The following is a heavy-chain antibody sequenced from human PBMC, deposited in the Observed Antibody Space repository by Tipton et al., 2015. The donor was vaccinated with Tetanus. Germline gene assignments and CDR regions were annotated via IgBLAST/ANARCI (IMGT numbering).Heavy chain of an antibody. J-gene: IGHJ5*02. CDR3: ARGRQRLVPAGFDL. CDR1: GGSMSGSGHY. CDR2: ISYSGRT. V-gene: IGHV4-39*02. D-gene: IGHD6-13*01. Sequence: TLSLTCIVSGGSMSGSGHYGAWVRQSPGKGLEWIGSISYSGRTYYSPSLKSRVTMSVDTSKKDFSVRLGSVTAADTAVYYCARGRQRLVPAGFDLWGQGTLVTVSS.